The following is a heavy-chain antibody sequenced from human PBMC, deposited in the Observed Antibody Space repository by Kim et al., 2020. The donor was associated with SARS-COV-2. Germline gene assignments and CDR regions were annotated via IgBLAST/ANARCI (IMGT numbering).Heavy chain of an antibody. J-gene: IGHJ6*02. D-gene: IGHD3-10*01. Sequence: SETLSLTCAVYGGSFSGYYWSWIRQPPGKGLEWIGEINHSGSTNYNPSLKSRVTISVDTSKNQFSLKLSSVTAADTAVYYCARGPPADMVRTDYGMDVWGQGTTVTVSS. V-gene: IGHV4-34*01. CDR1: GGSFSGYY. CDR3: ARGPPADMVRTDYGMDV. CDR2: INHSGST.